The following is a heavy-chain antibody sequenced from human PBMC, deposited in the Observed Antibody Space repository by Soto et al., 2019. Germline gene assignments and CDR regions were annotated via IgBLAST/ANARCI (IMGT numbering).Heavy chain of an antibody. V-gene: IGHV4-59*08. Sequence: SETLSLTCTVSGDSISTDYWSWIRQSPGKGLEWIGFIYYGGSTNYNPSLKSRVTISVDTPKNQFSLKLSSVTAADTAVYYCARRMRLLSQGGGYYYGMDVWGQGTTVTVSS. CDR2: IYYGGST. J-gene: IGHJ6*02. CDR3: ARRMRLLSQGGGYYYGMDV. CDR1: GDSISTDY. D-gene: IGHD5-12*01.